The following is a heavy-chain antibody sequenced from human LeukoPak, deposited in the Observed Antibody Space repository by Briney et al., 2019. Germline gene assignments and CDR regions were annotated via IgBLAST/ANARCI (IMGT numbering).Heavy chain of an antibody. Sequence: PSETLSLTCTVSGGSIGSSSYYWGWIRQPPGKGLEWIGSICYSGSTYYNPSLKSRVTISVDTSKNQFSLKLSSVTAADTAVYYCARHMGDIVVVPAAWGIDYWGQGTLVTVSS. CDR2: ICYSGST. J-gene: IGHJ4*02. V-gene: IGHV4-39*01. D-gene: IGHD2-2*01. CDR3: ARHMGDIVVVPAAWGIDY. CDR1: GGSIGSSSYY.